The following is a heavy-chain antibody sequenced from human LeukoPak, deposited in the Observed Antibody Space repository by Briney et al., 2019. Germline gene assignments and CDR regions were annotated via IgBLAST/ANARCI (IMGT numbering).Heavy chain of an antibody. CDR2: IIPIFGTA. Sequence: ASVKVSCKASGGTFSSYAISWVRQAPGQGLEWMGGIIPIFGTANYAQKFQRRVTITADKSTSTAYMELSSLRSEDTAVYYCARDPGMITFGGVIVPKYYFDYWGQGTLVTVSS. V-gene: IGHV1-69*06. D-gene: IGHD3-16*02. CDR1: GGTFSSYA. CDR3: ARDPGMITFGGVIVPKYYFDY. J-gene: IGHJ4*02.